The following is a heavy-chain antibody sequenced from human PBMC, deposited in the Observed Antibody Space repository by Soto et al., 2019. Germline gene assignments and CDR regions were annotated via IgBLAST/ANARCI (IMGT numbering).Heavy chain of an antibody. CDR1: GGSIISGDYY. V-gene: IGHV4-30-4*01. D-gene: IGHD3-3*01. CDR2: IYYSGST. Sequence: SETLSLTCTVSGGSIISGDYYFICIRQPPWKGLELIGYIYYSGSTYYNPSLKSRVTISVDTSKNQFSLKLSSVTAADTAVYYCASGLTIFGVVSPLYGMDVWGQGTTVTVSS. CDR3: ASGLTIFGVVSPLYGMDV. J-gene: IGHJ6*02.